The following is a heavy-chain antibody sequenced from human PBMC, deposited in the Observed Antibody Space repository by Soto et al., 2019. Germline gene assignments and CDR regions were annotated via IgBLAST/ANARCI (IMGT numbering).Heavy chain of an antibody. V-gene: IGHV4-39*02. CDR1: GGPVGYTSFY. Sequence: SETLSLTCDGSGGPVGYTSFYWGWLRQSPGKRLEWIGSVHHSVTTYYNPSLKGRVTISMDTSKNQFSLRLTSVTAADTAVYYCARDTSSTSLRAEYFQFWGQGTQVTVSS. CDR3: ARDTSSTSLRAEYFQF. CDR2: VHHSVTT. D-gene: IGHD6-13*01. J-gene: IGHJ1*01.